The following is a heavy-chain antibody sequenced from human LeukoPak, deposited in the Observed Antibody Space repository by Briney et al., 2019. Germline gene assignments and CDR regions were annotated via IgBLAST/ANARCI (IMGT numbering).Heavy chain of an antibody. CDR3: ARDRDCSSTSCYDLISNNWFDP. CDR1: GGSFSGYY. Sequence: SETLSLTCAVYGGSFSGYYWSWIRQPPGKGLEWIGEINHSGSTNYNPSLKSRVTISVDTSKNQFSLKLSSVTAADTAVYYCARDRDCSSTSCYDLISNNWFDPWGQGTLVTVSS. CDR2: INHSGST. D-gene: IGHD2-2*01. V-gene: IGHV4-34*01. J-gene: IGHJ5*02.